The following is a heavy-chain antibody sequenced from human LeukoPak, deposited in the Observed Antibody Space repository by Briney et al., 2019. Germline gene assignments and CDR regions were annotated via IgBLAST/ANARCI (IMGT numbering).Heavy chain of an antibody. Sequence: SETLSLTCTVSDGSISSYYWSWIRQPPGKGLEWIGYIYYSGTTNYNPSLKSRVTISVDTSKNQFSLNLSSVTAADTAVYYCARHSYYYYSMDVWGQGTTVTVSS. CDR3: ARHSYYYYSMDV. J-gene: IGHJ6*02. CDR1: DGSISSYY. V-gene: IGHV4-59*08. CDR2: IYYSGTT.